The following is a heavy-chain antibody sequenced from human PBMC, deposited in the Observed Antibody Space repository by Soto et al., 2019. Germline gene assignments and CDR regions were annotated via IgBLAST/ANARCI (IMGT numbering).Heavy chain of an antibody. CDR2: IIPIFGTA. V-gene: IGHV1-69*13. J-gene: IGHJ6*02. CDR1: GGTISSYA. Sequence: SVKVSCKASGGTISSYAISWVRQAPGQGLEWMGGIIPIFGTANYAQKFQGRVTITADESTSTAYMELSSLRSEDTAVYYCARDTYYYGSGNSYYYYGMDVWGQGTTVTVSS. CDR3: ARDTYYYGSGNSYYYYGMDV. D-gene: IGHD3-10*01.